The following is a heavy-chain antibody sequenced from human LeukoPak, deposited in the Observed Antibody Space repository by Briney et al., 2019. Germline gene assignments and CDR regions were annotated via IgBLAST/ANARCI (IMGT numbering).Heavy chain of an antibody. CDR1: GGSVSSGRHY. CDR2: THYSGSI. D-gene: IGHD2-8*01. Sequence: PSETLSLTCTVSGGSVSSGRHYWSWIRQPPGKGLDWIAYTHYSGSINYNPSLKSRVTISVDTSKNQFSLKLSSVTAADTAVYYCARNGDHWGQGTLVTVSS. V-gene: IGHV4-61*01. J-gene: IGHJ4*02. CDR3: ARNGDH.